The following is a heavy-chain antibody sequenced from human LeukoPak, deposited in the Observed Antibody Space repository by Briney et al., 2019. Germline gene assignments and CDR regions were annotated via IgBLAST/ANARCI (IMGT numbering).Heavy chain of an antibody. CDR3: ARTLLYCGGDCYPEAAFDI. CDR2: INPNSGGT. V-gene: IGHV1-2*02. J-gene: IGHJ3*02. CDR1: GYTFTGYY. Sequence: ASVKVSCKASGYTFTGYYMHWVRQAPGQGLEWMGLINPNSGGTNYAQKFQGRVTMTRDTSISTAYMELSRLSSDDTAVYYCARTLLYCGGDCYPEAAFDIWGQGKMVTVSS. D-gene: IGHD2-21*02.